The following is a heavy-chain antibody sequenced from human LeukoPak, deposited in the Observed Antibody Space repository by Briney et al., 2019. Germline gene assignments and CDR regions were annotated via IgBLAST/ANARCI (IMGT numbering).Heavy chain of an antibody. J-gene: IGHJ4*02. V-gene: IGHV3-48*03. CDR3: ARKQVDSVAMEYYFDY. CDR2: ISSSGSTI. Sequence: PGGSLRLSCSASGCTFISDEMNWVRQAPGKGLEWVSYISSSGSTIYYADSVKGRFTISRDNAKNSLYLQMNSLRAEDTAVYYCARKQVDSVAMEYYFDYWGQGTLVTVSS. D-gene: IGHD5-12*01. CDR1: GCTFISDE.